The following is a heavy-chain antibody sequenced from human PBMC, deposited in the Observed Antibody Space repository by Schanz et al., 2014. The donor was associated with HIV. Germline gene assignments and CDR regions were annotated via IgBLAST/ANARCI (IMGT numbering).Heavy chain of an antibody. Sequence: QVQLVESGGGVVQPGRSLRLSCAVSGFTFSNYAMHWVRQAPGKGLEWEAVISYDGSNKYYADSVKGRFTISRDNSKNTLYLQMNSLRPEDTAVYYCAKDQGYDFWSGYYNYYYMDVWGQGTTVTVSS. CDR1: GFTFSNYA. D-gene: IGHD3-3*01. V-gene: IGHV3-30-3*01. J-gene: IGHJ6*02. CDR3: AKDQGYDFWSGYYNYYYMDV. CDR2: ISYDGSNK.